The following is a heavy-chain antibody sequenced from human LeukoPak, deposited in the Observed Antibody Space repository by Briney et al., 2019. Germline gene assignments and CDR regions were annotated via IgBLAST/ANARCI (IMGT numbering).Heavy chain of an antibody. Sequence: ASVKVSCKASGYTFTGYYMHWVRQAPGQGLEWMGWINLNSGGTNYAQKFQGGVTMTRDTSISTAYMELSRLRTDDTAVYYCARVGYYDSSGYYPLDAFDIWGQGTMVTVSS. CDR2: INLNSGGT. D-gene: IGHD3-22*01. CDR1: GYTFTGYY. J-gene: IGHJ3*02. CDR3: ARVGYYDSSGYYPLDAFDI. V-gene: IGHV1-2*02.